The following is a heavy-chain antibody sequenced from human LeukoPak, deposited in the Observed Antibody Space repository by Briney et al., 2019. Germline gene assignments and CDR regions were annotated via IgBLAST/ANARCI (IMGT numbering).Heavy chain of an antibody. J-gene: IGHJ3*02. V-gene: IGHV3-74*01. CDR1: GFAFSTYW. D-gene: IGHD2-15*01. CDR2: IDSDGLST. Sequence: PGGSLRLSCAASGFAFSTYWIHWVRQAPGKGLVWASRIDSDGLSTIYADSVKGRFTISRDNAKNTLYLQMNSLRAEDTAVYYCARGGGGHAFDIWGQGTMVTVSS. CDR3: ARGGGGHAFDI.